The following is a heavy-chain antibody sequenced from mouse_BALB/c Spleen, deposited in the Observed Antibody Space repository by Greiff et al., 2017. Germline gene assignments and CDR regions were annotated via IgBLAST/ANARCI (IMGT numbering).Heavy chain of an antibody. V-gene: IGHV1-69*02. CDR3: TRSQFVTAY. Sequence: QVQLQQPGAELVRPGASVKLSCKASGYTFTSYWINWVKQRPGQGLEWIGNIYPSDSYTNYNQKFKDKATLTVDKSSSTAYMQLSSPTSEVSAVYYCTRSQFVTAYWGQGTLVTVSA. CDR1: GYTFTSYW. D-gene: IGHD2-12*01. J-gene: IGHJ3*01. CDR2: IYPSDSYT.